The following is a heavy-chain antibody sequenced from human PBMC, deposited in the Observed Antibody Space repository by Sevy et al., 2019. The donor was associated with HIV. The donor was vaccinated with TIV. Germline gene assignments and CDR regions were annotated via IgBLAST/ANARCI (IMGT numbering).Heavy chain of an antibody. D-gene: IGHD3-22*01. CDR3: AKDPPNQDYYDSSSSGYFDS. V-gene: IGHV3-23*01. Sequence: GGSLRLSCAASGFTFSNYAMSWVRQAPGKGLQWVSVISTSGDNTYYADSVKGRFTISRDNSMNILYLQMSSLSAEDTAVYFCAKDPPNQDYYDSSSSGYFDSWGQRTLVTVSS. CDR1: GFTFSNYA. CDR2: ISTSGDNT. J-gene: IGHJ4*02.